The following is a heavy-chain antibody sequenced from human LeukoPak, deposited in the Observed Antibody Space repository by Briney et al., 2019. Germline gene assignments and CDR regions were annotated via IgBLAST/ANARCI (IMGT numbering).Heavy chain of an antibody. CDR3: ATVSVLRYFDSPLDY. J-gene: IGHJ4*02. Sequence: PGGSLRLSCAASGFTFSSYWMHWVRQAPGKGLVWVSGINSDGSSATYADSVKGRFTISRDNAKNTLYLQMNSLRAEDTAVYYCATVSVLRYFDSPLDYWGQGTLVTVSS. CDR2: INSDGSSA. CDR1: GFTFSSYW. D-gene: IGHD3-9*01. V-gene: IGHV3-74*01.